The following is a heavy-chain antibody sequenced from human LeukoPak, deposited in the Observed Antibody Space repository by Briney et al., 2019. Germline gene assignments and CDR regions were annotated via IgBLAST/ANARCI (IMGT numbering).Heavy chain of an antibody. D-gene: IGHD3-22*01. J-gene: IGHJ4*02. V-gene: IGHV1-24*01. CDR2: FDPEDGET. Sequence: VASVKVSCKVSGYTFTELSMHWVRQAPGKGLEWMGGFDPEDGETIYAQKFQGRVTMTEDTSTDTAYMELSSLRSEDTAVYYCATGLRYYYDSSGFQPPFDYWGQGTLVTVSS. CDR1: GYTFTELS. CDR3: ATGLRYYYDSSGFQPPFDY.